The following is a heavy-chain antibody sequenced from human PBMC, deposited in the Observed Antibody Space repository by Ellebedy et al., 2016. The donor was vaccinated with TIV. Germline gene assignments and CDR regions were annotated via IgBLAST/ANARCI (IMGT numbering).Heavy chain of an antibody. V-gene: IGHV4-39*01. CDR2: IYYSGST. D-gene: IGHD3-10*01. J-gene: IGHJ4*02. CDR3: AGHPLRDIRNYYGSGSLYYFDY. Sequence: SETLSLXCTVSGGSISSSSYYWGWIRQPPGKGLEWIGSIYYSGSTYYNPSLKSRVTISVDTSKNQFSLKLSSVTAADTAVYYCAGHPLRDIRNYYGSGSLYYFDYWGQGTLVTVSS. CDR1: GGSISSSSYY.